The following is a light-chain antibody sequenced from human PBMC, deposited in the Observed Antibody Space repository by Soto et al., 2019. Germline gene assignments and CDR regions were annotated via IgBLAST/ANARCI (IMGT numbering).Light chain of an antibody. Sequence: DIQMTQSPPSLSASVGDRVTITCQASEHINNYLNWYQQIPGKAPKLLIYDASNLAAGAPSRFSGSGSGTAFTFAISGLQPDDGATYYCQQCDSLPLTFGGGTKVDIK. V-gene: IGKV1-33*01. CDR2: DAS. J-gene: IGKJ4*01. CDR1: EHINNY. CDR3: QQCDSLPLT.